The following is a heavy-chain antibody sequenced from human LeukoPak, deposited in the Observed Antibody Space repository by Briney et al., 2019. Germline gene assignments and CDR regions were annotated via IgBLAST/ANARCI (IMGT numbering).Heavy chain of an antibody. CDR1: GGSFSGYY. CDR3: ARGDRGYNYGPFDC. J-gene: IGHJ4*02. D-gene: IGHD5-18*01. CDR2: INHSGST. Sequence: PSETLSLTCAVYGGSFSGYYWSWIRQPPGKGLEWIGEINHSGSTNYNPSLKSRVTISLDTSKNQFSLKLSSVTAADTAVYYCARGDRGYNYGPFDCWGQGTLVTVSS. V-gene: IGHV4-34*01.